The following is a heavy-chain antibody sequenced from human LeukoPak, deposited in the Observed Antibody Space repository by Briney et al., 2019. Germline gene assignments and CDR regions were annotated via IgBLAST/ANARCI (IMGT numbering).Heavy chain of an antibody. CDR3: ARDLVCTVNCKDS. V-gene: IGHV1-69*06. D-gene: IGHD3/OR15-3a*01. Sequence: GASVKVSCKASGGTFNSYAVSWVRQAPGQGLEWMGGIIPLFGSPNYGQKLQGRLSITADKSTNTAYMELSSLTFEDTAVYFCARDLVCTVNCKDSWGQGTLVTVSS. CDR1: GGTFNSYA. J-gene: IGHJ5*01. CDR2: IIPLFGSP.